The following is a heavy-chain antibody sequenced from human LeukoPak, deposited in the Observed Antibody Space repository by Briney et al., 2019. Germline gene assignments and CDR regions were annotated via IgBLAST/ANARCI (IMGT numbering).Heavy chain of an antibody. CDR1: GFTFSSYW. V-gene: IGHV3-7*04. D-gene: IGHD3-10*01. Sequence: GGSLRLSCAASGFTFSSYWMSWVRQAPGKGLEWVANIKQDGSEKYYVDSVKGRFTISRDNAKNSLYLQMNSLRAEDTPVYYCARGGITMVRGALAYYFDYWGQGTLVTVSS. CDR3: ARGGITMVRGALAYYFDY. J-gene: IGHJ4*02. CDR2: IKQDGSEK.